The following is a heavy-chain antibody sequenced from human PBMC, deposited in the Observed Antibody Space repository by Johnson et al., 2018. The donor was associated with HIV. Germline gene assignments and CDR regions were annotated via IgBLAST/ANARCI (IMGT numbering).Heavy chain of an antibody. CDR1: GFTFSNYG. CDR2: ISSSGSTI. Sequence: EVQLVESGGGVVQPGGSLRLSCAASGFTFSNYGMHWVRQSPGKGLEWVSYISSSGSTIYYADSVKGRFTISRDNAKNSLYLQMNSLRAEDMAVYYCAGLGGSHDAFDIWGQGTMVTVSS. V-gene: IGHV3-48*04. D-gene: IGHD1-26*01. CDR3: AGLGGSHDAFDI. J-gene: IGHJ3*02.